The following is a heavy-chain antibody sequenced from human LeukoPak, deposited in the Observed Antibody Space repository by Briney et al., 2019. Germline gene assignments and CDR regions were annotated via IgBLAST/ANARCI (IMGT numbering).Heavy chain of an antibody. CDR3: ARGGYYSLDY. V-gene: IGHV3-74*01. CDR1: GFTFSTYW. J-gene: IGHJ4*02. D-gene: IGHD2-21*01. CDR2: IHNDGSGT. Sequence: GGSLRLSCAASGFTFSTYWMHWVRQAPGKGLVWVSRIHNDGSGTTYADYVKGRFTISRGNAKNTLYLQMNSLRAEDTAVYYCARGGYYSLDYWGQGTPVTVSS.